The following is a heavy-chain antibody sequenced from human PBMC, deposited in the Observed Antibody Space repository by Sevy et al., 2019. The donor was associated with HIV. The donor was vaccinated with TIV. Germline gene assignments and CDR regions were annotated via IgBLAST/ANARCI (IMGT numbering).Heavy chain of an antibody. CDR1: GFPVSSNY. J-gene: IGHJ4*02. CDR2: IYSDGST. CDR3: ARGKSGYVYGLDY. D-gene: IGHD5-18*01. V-gene: IGHV3-66*01. Sequence: GGSLRLSCAASGFPVSSNYMSWVRQAPGKGLEWVSVIYSDGSTYHADSVKGRFTISRDNSKNTLYLQMNSLRVEDTAVYYCARGKSGYVYGLDYWGQGTLVTVSS.